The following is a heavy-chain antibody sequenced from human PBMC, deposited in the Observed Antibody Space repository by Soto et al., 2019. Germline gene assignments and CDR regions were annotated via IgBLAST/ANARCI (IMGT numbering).Heavy chain of an antibody. CDR1: GFTFSSYA. CDR2: ISGSGGST. V-gene: IGHV3-23*01. Sequence: GGSLRLSCAASGFTFSSYAMSWVRQAPGKGLEWVSAISGSGGSTYYADSVKGRFTISRENSKNTRYLEMNSLRAEDTAVYYCAKDGATFRDGSSIAAAGTGYYYYYMDVWGKGTTVTVSS. CDR3: AKDGATFRDGSSIAAAGTGYYYYYMDV. J-gene: IGHJ6*03. D-gene: IGHD6-13*01.